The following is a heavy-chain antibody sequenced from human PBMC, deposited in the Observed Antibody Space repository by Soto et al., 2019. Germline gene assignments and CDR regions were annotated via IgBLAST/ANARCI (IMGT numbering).Heavy chain of an antibody. J-gene: IGHJ6*02. CDR1: GGTFSSYA. D-gene: IGHD2-21*01. CDR2: IIPILGTA. V-gene: IGHV1-69*10. CDR3: ARELNSRVAPSYGMDV. Sequence: GASVKVSCKASGGTFSSYAISWVRQAPGQGLEWMGGIIPILGTAKYSQKFQGRVTITRDTSASTAYMELSSLRSEDTAVYYCARELNSRVAPSYGMDVWGQGTAVTVSS.